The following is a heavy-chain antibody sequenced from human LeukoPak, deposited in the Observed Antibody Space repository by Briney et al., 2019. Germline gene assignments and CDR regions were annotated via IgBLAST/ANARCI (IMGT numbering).Heavy chain of an antibody. CDR3: ARGFGGSYYYYMDV. J-gene: IGHJ6*03. D-gene: IGHD3-3*01. CDR1: GGSISSGSYY. V-gene: IGHV4-61*02. CDR2: IYTSGST. Sequence: PSETLSLTCTVSGGSISSGSYYWSWIRQPAGKGLEWIGRIYTSGSTNYNPSLKSRVTISVDTSKNQFSLKLSSVTAADTAVYYCARGFGGSYYYYMDVWGQGTTVTVSS.